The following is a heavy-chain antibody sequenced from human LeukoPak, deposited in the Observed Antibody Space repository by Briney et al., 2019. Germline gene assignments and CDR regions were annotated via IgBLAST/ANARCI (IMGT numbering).Heavy chain of an antibody. CDR1: GFSLTTRGMC. Sequence: SGPALVNPTETLTLTCTFSGFSLTTRGMCVTWIRQTPGKALEWLARIDWEDDKFYHESLRTRLTVSKDTSKSQVVLTMTNMDPVDTGTYFCARVGTVARALDYWGQGSLVTVSS. CDR3: ARVGTVARALDY. CDR2: IDWEDDK. D-gene: IGHD4-11*01. J-gene: IGHJ4*02. V-gene: IGHV2-70*17.